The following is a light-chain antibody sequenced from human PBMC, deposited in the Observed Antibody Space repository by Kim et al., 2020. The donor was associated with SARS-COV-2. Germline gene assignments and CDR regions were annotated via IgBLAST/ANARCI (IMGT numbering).Light chain of an antibody. CDR3: QQYAGSPLSAT. J-gene: IGKJ4*01. Sequence: PGERATLSCRASQTVNNYLAWYQQKPGQAPRLLIYGASSRATGIPDRFSGSGSGTDFTLTISRLEPEDFAVFYCQQYAGSPLSATFGGGTKV. V-gene: IGKV3-20*01. CDR2: GAS. CDR1: QTVNNY.